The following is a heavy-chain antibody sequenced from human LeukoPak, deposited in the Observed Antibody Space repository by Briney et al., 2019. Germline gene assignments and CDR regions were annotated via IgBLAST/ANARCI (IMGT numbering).Heavy chain of an antibody. CDR2: IKQDGSEK. D-gene: IGHD6-6*01. CDR1: GFSFSEYW. Sequence: GGSLRISCAASGFSFSEYWMSWVRQAPGKGLEWVANIKQDGSEKYYVDSVKGRFTISRDNAKNSLDLQMNSLRAEDTAVYYCARVYSSSSGKNAFDVWGQGTMVTVSP. CDR3: ARVYSSSSGKNAFDV. J-gene: IGHJ3*01. V-gene: IGHV3-7*03.